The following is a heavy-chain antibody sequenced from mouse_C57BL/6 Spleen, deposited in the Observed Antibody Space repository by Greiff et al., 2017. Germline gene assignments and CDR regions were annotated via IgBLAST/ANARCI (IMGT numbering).Heavy chain of an antibody. CDR3: ARGGWLRQGDYFDY. CDR1: GYTFTSYW. D-gene: IGHD2-2*01. Sequence: VQLQQPGAELVKPGASVKMSCKASGYTFTSYWITWVKQRPGQGLEWIGDIYPGSGSTNYNEKFKSKATLTVDTSSSTAYMQLSSLTSEDAAVYYCARGGWLRQGDYFDYWGQGTTLTVSS. J-gene: IGHJ2*01. V-gene: IGHV1-55*01. CDR2: IYPGSGST.